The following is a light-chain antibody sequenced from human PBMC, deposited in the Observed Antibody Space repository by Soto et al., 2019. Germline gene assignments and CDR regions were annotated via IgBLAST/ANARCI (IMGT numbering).Light chain of an antibody. CDR1: QSISSY. V-gene: IGKV1-39*01. Sequence: DIQMTQSPSSLSASVGVRVTITCLASQSISSYLNWYQQKPGKAPKLLIYAASSLQSGVPSRFSGSGSGTEFTLTISSLQPEDFATYYCQQSYSTPKYTFGQGTKLEIK. CDR2: AAS. J-gene: IGKJ2*01. CDR3: QQSYSTPKYT.